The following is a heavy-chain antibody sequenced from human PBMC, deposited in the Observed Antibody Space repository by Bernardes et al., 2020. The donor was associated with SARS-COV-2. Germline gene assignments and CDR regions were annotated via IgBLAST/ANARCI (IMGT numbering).Heavy chain of an antibody. CDR1: GYTLTELS. Sequence: ASVKVSCKVSGYTLTELSMHLVRQAPGKGLEWMGGFDPEDGETIYAQKFQGRVTMTEDTSTDTAYMELSSLRSEDTAVYYCARDPVSTVFAVVVAYSDYWGQGTLVTVSS. V-gene: IGHV1-24*01. D-gene: IGHD3-3*01. CDR3: ARDPVSTVFAVVVAYSDY. J-gene: IGHJ4*02. CDR2: FDPEDGET.